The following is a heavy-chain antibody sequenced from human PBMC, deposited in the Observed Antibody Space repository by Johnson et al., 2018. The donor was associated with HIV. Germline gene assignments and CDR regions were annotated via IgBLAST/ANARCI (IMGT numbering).Heavy chain of an antibody. Sequence: QVQLVESGGGVVQPGRSLRLSCAASGFTFSSYGMHWVRQAPGKGLEWVAVIWYDGSNEHYADSVKGRFTISRDNSKNTLYLQMSSLRAEDTAVYYCAKSPGKDAFDIWGQGTMVTVSS. V-gene: IGHV3-33*06. J-gene: IGHJ3*02. CDR1: GFTFSSYG. D-gene: IGHD1-14*01. CDR3: AKSPGKDAFDI. CDR2: IWYDGSNE.